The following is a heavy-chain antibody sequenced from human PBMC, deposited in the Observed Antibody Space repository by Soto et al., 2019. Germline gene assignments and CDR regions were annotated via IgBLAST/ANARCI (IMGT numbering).Heavy chain of an antibody. CDR2: INHSGST. CDR1: GGSFSGYY. Sequence: QVQLQQWGAGLLKPSETLSLTCAVDGGSFSGYYWSWIRQPPGKGLEWIGEINHSGSTNYNPSLKSRVTISVDTAKNQFSRQLSSVTAADPAVYYCARTYSSSWSPFEYWGQGTLVTVSS. V-gene: IGHV4-34*01. D-gene: IGHD6-13*01. CDR3: ARTYSSSWSPFEY. J-gene: IGHJ4*02.